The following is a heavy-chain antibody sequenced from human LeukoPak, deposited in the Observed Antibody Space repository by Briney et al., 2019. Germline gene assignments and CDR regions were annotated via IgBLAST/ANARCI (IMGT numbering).Heavy chain of an antibody. Sequence: PGGSLRLSCAASGFTFSSYAMSWVRQAPGKGLEWVSAISGSGGSTYYADSVKGRFTISRDNSKNTLYLQMNSLRAEDTAVYYCANRGGYDSGGYFFYYFDYWGQGTLVTVSS. V-gene: IGHV3-23*01. CDR3: ANRGGYDSGGYFFYYFDY. CDR1: GFTFSSYA. J-gene: IGHJ4*02. CDR2: ISGSGGST. D-gene: IGHD3-22*01.